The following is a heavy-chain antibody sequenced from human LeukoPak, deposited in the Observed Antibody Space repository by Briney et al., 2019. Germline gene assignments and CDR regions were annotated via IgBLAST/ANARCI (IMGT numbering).Heavy chain of an antibody. CDR3: AKASGYYALGDAFDI. J-gene: IGHJ3*02. V-gene: IGHV3-9*03. CDR2: ISWNSGSI. Sequence: PGGSLRLSCAASGFTFDDYAMHWVRRAPGKGLEWVSGISWNSGSIGYADSVKGRFTISRDNAKNSLYLQMNSLRAEDMALYYCAKASGYYALGDAFDIWGQGTMVTVSS. D-gene: IGHD3-22*01. CDR1: GFTFDDYA.